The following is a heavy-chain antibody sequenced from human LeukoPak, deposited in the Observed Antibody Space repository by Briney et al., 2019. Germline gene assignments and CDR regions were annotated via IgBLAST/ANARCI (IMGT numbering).Heavy chain of an antibody. CDR1: GGTFSSYA. Sequence: SVKVSCKASGGTFSSYAISWVRQAPGQGLEWMGGIIPIFGTANYAQKFQGRVTITADESTSTAYMELSSLRSEDTAVYYCARDGGRGYSGYDRPATSYFDYWGQGTLVTVSS. J-gene: IGHJ4*02. CDR2: IIPIFGTA. V-gene: IGHV1-69*13. CDR3: ARDGGRGYSGYDRPATSYFDY. D-gene: IGHD5-12*01.